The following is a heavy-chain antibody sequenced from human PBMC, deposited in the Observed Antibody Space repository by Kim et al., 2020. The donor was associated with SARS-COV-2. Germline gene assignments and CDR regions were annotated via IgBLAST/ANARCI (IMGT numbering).Heavy chain of an antibody. V-gene: IGHV3-21*01. Sequence: GGSLRLSCAVSGFRFSSYSMNWVRQVPGKGLEWVSSIISDNYIYYADSVKGRFTISRESAKNSLYLQMNSLRAEDTALYYCARDLLPNYYASGNIDYWGQGTLVTVSS. CDR2: IISDNYI. J-gene: IGHJ4*02. D-gene: IGHD3-10*01. CDR1: GFRFSSYS. CDR3: ARDLLPNYYASGNIDY.